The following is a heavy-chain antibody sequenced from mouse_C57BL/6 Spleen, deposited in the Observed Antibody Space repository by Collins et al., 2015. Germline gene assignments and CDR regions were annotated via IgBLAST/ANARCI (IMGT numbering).Heavy chain of an antibody. CDR3: ARRVYYGYYFDY. CDR1: GYTFTDYY. D-gene: IGHD2-2*01. V-gene: IGHV1-26*01. CDR2: INPNNGGT. J-gene: IGHJ2*01. Sequence: EVQLQQSGPELVKPGASVKISCKASGYTFTDYYMNWVKQSHGKSLEWIGDINPNNGGTSYNQKFKGKATLTVDKSSSTAYMELRSLTSEDSAVYYCARRVYYGYYFDYWGQGTTLTVSS.